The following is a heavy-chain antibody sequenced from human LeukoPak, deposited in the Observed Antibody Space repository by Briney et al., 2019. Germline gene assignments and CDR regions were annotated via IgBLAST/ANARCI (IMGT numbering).Heavy chain of an antibody. CDR1: GFIFSDYY. V-gene: IGHV3-11*06. Sequence: GGSLRLSCAASGFIFSDYYMSWFRQAPGKGLEWVSSISNSSSYIYYADSVKGRFTISRDNAKNSLYLQMNSLRAEDTAVYYCARGPDQYSSSWYNWFDPWGQGTLVTVFS. CDR3: ARGPDQYSSSWYNWFDP. J-gene: IGHJ5*02. D-gene: IGHD6-13*01. CDR2: ISNSSSYI.